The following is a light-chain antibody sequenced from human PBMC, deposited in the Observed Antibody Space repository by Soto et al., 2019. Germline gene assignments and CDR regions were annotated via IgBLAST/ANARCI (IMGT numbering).Light chain of an antibody. CDR3: QHYNRYSEA. J-gene: IGKJ1*01. Sequence: DIQITPSPSTLSGSVGGRVTITCRASQTISSWLAWYQQKPGKAPKLLIYKASTLKSGVPSRFSGSGSGTEFTLTISSRQPDDFATYYCQHYNRYSEAFGQGTKVDIK. CDR2: KAS. V-gene: IGKV1-5*03. CDR1: QTISSW.